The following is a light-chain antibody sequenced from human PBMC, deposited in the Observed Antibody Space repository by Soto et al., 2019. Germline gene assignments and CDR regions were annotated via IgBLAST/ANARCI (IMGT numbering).Light chain of an antibody. CDR2: GAS. J-gene: IGKJ1*01. CDR3: QQYGSSGT. CDR1: QSVSNNY. Sequence: EILLTDSPCTLSLSPGERATLSCRASQSVSNNYLAWYQQKPGQAPRLLIYGASNRATGIPDRFSGSGSGTDFTLTISRLEPEDFAVYYCQQYGSSGTFGQGTKVDIK. V-gene: IGKV3-20*01.